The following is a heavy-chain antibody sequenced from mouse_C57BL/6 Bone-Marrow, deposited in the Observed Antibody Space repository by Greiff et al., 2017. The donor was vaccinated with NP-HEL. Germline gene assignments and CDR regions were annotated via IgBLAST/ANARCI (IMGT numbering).Heavy chain of an antibody. V-gene: IGHV1-52*01. CDR3: ARNPGGYSNSFAY. D-gene: IGHD2-5*01. Sequence: QVQLQQPGAELVRPGSSVKLSCKASGYTFTSYWMHWVKQRPIQGLEWIGNIDPSDSETHYNQKFKDKATLTVDKSSSTAYMQLSSLTSEDSAVYYCARNPGGYSNSFAYWGQGTLVTVSA. CDR2: IDPSDSET. J-gene: IGHJ3*01. CDR1: GYTFTSYW.